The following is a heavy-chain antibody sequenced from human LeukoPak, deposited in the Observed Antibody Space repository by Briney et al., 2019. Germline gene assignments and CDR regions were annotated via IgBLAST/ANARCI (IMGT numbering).Heavy chain of an antibody. CDR1: GGSFSGYY. Sequence: SETLSLTCAVYGGSFSGYYWSWIRQPPGKGLEWIGEINHSGSTNYNPSLKSRVTISVDTSKNQFSLKLSSVTAADTAVYYCAGQGQWLVGGAYYFDYWGQGTLVTVSS. J-gene: IGHJ4*02. CDR2: INHSGST. D-gene: IGHD6-19*01. V-gene: IGHV4-34*01. CDR3: AGQGQWLVGGAYYFDY.